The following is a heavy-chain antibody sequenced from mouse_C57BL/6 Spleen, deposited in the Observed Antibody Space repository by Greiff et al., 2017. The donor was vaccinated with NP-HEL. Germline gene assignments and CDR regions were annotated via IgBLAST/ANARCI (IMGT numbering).Heavy chain of an antibody. J-gene: IGHJ1*03. D-gene: IGHD1-1*01. CDR2: INPDSSTI. V-gene: IGHV4-1*01. CDR1: GIDFSRYW. CDR3: ARQYYGSSYWYFDV. Sequence: EVMLVESGGGLVQPGGSLKLSCAASGIDFSRYWMSWVRRAPGKGLEWIGEINPDSSTINYAPSLKDKFIISRDNAKNTLYLQMSKVRSEDTALYYCARQYYGSSYWYFDVWGTGTTVTVSS.